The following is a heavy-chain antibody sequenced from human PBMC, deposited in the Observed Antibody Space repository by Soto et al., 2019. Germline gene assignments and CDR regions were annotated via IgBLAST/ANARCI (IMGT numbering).Heavy chain of an antibody. J-gene: IGHJ4*02. CDR1: GYTFTSHG. D-gene: IGHD3-10*01. Sequence: GASAKVCSKDSGYTFTSHGIRWLRHSHKQGLEWIGWISAYNGNTNNAQKLQGRVIMTTDTSTSTAYMALRSLRSDDPAVYYCARDSPYDYGSGSPPNFDYWGQGTLVTVSS. CDR2: ISAYNGNT. CDR3: ARDSPYDYGSGSPPNFDY. V-gene: IGHV1-18*01.